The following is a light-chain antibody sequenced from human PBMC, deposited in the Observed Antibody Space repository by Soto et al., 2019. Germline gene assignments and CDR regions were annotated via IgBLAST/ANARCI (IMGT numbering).Light chain of an antibody. Sequence: EIALTQSPDTLSLSPGERATLSCRASQSVSSYLAWYQQKPGQAPRLLIYGASSRATGIPDRFNGSGSGTDFTLAISRLEPGDSAVYFCQQCDTSPWTFGQGTKVEIK. CDR3: QQCDTSPWT. CDR2: GAS. CDR1: QSVSSY. V-gene: IGKV3-20*01. J-gene: IGKJ1*01.